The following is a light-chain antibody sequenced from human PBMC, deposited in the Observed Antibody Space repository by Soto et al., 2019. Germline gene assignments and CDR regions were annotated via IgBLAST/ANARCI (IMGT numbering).Light chain of an antibody. Sequence: QSALTQAASVSGSTEQSITISCTGTSSDVGGYKYFSWYQQHPGKAPILMIYEVSNRPSGVSNRFSGSKSGNTASLTISGLQAEDEADYYCSSYTSSTTYVFGTGTELTVL. CDR2: EVS. V-gene: IGLV2-14*01. CDR1: SSDVGGYKY. J-gene: IGLJ1*01. CDR3: SSYTSSTTYV.